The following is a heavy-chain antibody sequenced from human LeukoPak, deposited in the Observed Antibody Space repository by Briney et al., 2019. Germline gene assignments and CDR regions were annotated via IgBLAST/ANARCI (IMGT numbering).Heavy chain of an antibody. V-gene: IGHV3-7*01. CDR3: ARDKGTVTIFDC. Sequence: GGSLRLSCPALGFTFSNYWMSGVRQAPGKGLEGVANIKQDGSEKYYVDSVKGRFTISRDNAKNSLYLQMNSLRAEDTAVYYCARDKGTVTIFDCWGQGTLVTVSS. J-gene: IGHJ4*02. CDR1: GFTFSNYW. CDR2: IKQDGSEK. D-gene: IGHD4-11*01.